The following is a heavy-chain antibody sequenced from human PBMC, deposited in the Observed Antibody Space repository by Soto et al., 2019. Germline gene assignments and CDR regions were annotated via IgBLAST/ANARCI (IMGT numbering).Heavy chain of an antibody. CDR3: ARVGIAAAGDFDY. J-gene: IGHJ4*02. D-gene: IGHD6-13*01. Sequence: QVQLQESGPGLVKPSQTLSLTCTVSGGSISSGDYYWSWIRQPPGKGLEWIGYIYYSGSTYYNPSLKSRVTISVDTSKNQCSLKLSSVTAADTAVYYCARVGIAAAGDFDYWGQGTLVTVSS. CDR2: IYYSGST. CDR1: GGSISSGDYY. V-gene: IGHV4-30-4*01.